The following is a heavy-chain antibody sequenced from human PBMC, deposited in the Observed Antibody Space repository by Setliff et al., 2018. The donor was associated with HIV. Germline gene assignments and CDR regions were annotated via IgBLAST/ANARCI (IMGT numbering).Heavy chain of an antibody. J-gene: IGHJ4*02. CDR1: GGIFSNYA. D-gene: IGHD5-12*01. V-gene: IGHV1-69*13. CDR2: IIPIFGTA. Sequence: ASVKVSCKASGGIFSNYAINWVRLAPGQGLEWMGGIIPIFGTADYAQRFQGRVTITADESTSTAYMELSGLRSEDTAVYYCATDGIGGWLRPMPDYWGQGTQVTVSS. CDR3: ATDGIGGWLRPMPDY.